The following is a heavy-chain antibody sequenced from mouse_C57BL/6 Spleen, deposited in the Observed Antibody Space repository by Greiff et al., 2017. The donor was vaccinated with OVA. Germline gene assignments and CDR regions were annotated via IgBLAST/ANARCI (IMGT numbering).Heavy chain of an antibody. D-gene: IGHD2-4*01. CDR1: GYSITSGYY. CDR3: AREDDYEGAMDY. Sequence: ESGPGLVKPSQSLSLTCSVTGYSITSGYYWNWIRQFPGNKLEWMGYISYDGSNNYNPSLKNRISITRDTSKNQFFLKLNSVTTEDTATYYCAREDDYEGAMDYWGQGTSVTVSS. CDR2: ISYDGSN. V-gene: IGHV3-6*01. J-gene: IGHJ4*01.